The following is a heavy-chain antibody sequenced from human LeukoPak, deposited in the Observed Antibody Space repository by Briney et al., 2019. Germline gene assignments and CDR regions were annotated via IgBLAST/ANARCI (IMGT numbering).Heavy chain of an antibody. Sequence: GGSLRLSCAASGFTFSTHDLNWVRQAPGKGLEWVSFISSRSSTIYYADSVKGRFTISRDNAKNSLYLQMNSLRAEDTAVYYCATHYGHYYFDYWGQGTLVTVSS. V-gene: IGHV3-48*04. CDR2: ISSRSSTI. D-gene: IGHD4-17*01. CDR3: ATHYGHYYFDY. J-gene: IGHJ4*02. CDR1: GFTFSTHD.